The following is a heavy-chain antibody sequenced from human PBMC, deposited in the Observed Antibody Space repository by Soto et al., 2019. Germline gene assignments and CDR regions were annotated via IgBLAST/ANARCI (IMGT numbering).Heavy chain of an antibody. V-gene: IGHV6-1*01. CDR1: GDSVSNNRSA. CDR2: TYFTSNWYN. J-gene: IGHJ6*02. CDR3: VRDRAVAGTYYYGMDV. Sequence: SQTLSLTCPIYGDSVSNNRSAWNWIKQYPSGGLQWQGRTYFTSNWYNDYAESIKSRITINPDTSKNQISLLLNTVTPEDTAVNYCVRDRAVAGTYYYGMDVWGQGTTVTVSS. D-gene: IGHD6-19*01.